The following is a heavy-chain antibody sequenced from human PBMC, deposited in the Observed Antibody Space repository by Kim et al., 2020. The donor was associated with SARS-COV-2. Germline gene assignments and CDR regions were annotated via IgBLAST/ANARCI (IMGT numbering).Heavy chain of an antibody. D-gene: IGHD3-10*01. CDR2: ISSSSSYI. CDR1: GFTFSSYS. V-gene: IGHV3-21*01. Sequence: GGSLRLSCAASGFTFSSYSMNWVRQAPGKGLEWVSSISSSSSYIYYADSVKGRFTISRDNAKNSLYLQMNSLRAEDTAVYYCARDLGYYGSGSYYPHYWGQGTLVTVSS. CDR3: ARDLGYYGSGSYYPHY. J-gene: IGHJ4*02.